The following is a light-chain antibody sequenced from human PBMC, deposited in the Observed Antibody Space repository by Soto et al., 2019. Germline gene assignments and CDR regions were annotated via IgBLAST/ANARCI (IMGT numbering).Light chain of an antibody. CDR1: QRVGSSN. J-gene: IGKJ2*01. CDR2: DAS. V-gene: IGKV3D-20*01. Sequence: EIVLTQFPPTLSLSPGERATLSSGASQRVGSSNLAWYQQKPGLAPRLLIYDASSRATGIQDRFSGSGSGTDFTLTSSRLEPEDFAVYYCQQYGSSPQTFGQGTKLEIK. CDR3: QQYGSSPQT.